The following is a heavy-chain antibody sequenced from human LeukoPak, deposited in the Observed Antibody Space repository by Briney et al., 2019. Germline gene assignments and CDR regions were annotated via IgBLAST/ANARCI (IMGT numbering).Heavy chain of an antibody. CDR3: ARHGDRGLGHYYFDY. Sequence: ASETLSLTCTVSGGSISSYYWSWIRQPPGKGLEWIGYIYYSGITDSNPSLKSRVTISVDTSKNQFSLKLNSVTAADTAVYYCARHGDRGLGHYYFDYWGQGTLVTVSS. CDR2: IYYSGIT. CDR1: GGSISSYY. D-gene: IGHD2-21*02. V-gene: IGHV4-59*08. J-gene: IGHJ4*02.